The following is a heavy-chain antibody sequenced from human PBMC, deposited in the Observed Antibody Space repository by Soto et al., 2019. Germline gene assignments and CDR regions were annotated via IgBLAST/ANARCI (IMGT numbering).Heavy chain of an antibody. J-gene: IGHJ4*02. CDR1: GYSFTSYW. CDR3: ARRGSIDWLLYPNYFDY. CDR2: IYPGDSDT. D-gene: IGHD3-9*01. Sequence: PGESLNITCKGSGYSFTSYWIGWVRQMPGKGLEWMGIIYPGDSDTRYSPSFQGQVTISADKSISTAYLQWSSLKASDTAMYYCARRGSIDWLLYPNYFDYWGQGTLVTVSS. V-gene: IGHV5-51*01.